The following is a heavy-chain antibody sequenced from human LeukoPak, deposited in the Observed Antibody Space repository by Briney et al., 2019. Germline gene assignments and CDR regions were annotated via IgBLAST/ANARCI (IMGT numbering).Heavy chain of an antibody. CDR1: GFTFGDYA. Sequence: GGSLRLSCTASGFTFGDYAMSWVRQATGKGLEWVSYISISGNNKYYADSVKGRFTISRDNAKNSLYVQLTSLRAEDTAVYYCARAGASGVYTNYYFGYWGQGTLVTVAS. V-gene: IGHV3-48*03. CDR2: ISISGNNK. CDR3: ARAGASGVYTNYYFGY. J-gene: IGHJ4*02. D-gene: IGHD5/OR15-5a*01.